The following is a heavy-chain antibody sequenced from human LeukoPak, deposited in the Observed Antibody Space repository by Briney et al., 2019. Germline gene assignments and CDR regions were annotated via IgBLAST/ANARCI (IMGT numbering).Heavy chain of an antibody. V-gene: IGHV3-7*01. CDR3: AAIKEIAVAGSYYFDY. Sequence: GGSLRLSCTASGFTFSNYWMNWVRQAPGKGLEWVASIKQDGSEKYYVDSLKGRFTISRDNAKNSLYLQMNSLRAEDTAVYYCAAIKEIAVAGSYYFDYWGQGTLVTVSS. CDR2: IKQDGSEK. CDR1: GFTFSNYW. J-gene: IGHJ4*02. D-gene: IGHD6-19*01.